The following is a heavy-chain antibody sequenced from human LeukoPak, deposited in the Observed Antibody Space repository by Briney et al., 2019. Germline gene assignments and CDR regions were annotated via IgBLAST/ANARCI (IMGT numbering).Heavy chain of an antibody. CDR2: IYHSGST. Sequence: PSGTLSLTCAVSGGSISSSNWWSWVRQPPGKGLEWIGEIYHSGSTNYNPSLKSRVTISVDKSKNQFSLKLSSVTAADTAVYYCASRSEYSSSTGASFDYWGQGTLVTVSS. CDR3: ASRSEYSSSTGASFDY. V-gene: IGHV4-4*02. CDR1: GGSISSSNW. J-gene: IGHJ4*02. D-gene: IGHD6-6*01.